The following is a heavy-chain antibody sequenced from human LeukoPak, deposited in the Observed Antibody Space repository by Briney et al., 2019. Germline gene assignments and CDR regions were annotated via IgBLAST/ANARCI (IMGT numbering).Heavy chain of an antibody. CDR2: IIPIFGTA. CDR1: GGTFSSYA. D-gene: IGHD2-2*01. Sequence: SVKVSCKASGGTFSSYAISWVRQAPGQGLEWMGGIIPIFGTANYAQKFQGRVTITADESTSTAYMELSSLRSEDTAVYYCARHGGARLLLHYYYYMDVWGKGTTVTVSS. V-gene: IGHV1-69*01. CDR3: ARHGGARLLLHYYYYMDV. J-gene: IGHJ6*03.